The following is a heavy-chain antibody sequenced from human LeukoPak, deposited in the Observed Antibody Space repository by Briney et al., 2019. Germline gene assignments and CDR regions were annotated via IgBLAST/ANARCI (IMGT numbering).Heavy chain of an antibody. CDR2: ISYDGGNK. J-gene: IGHJ4*02. CDR1: GFTFSDYG. CDR3: AKVFEVRGARRPKDY. D-gene: IGHD3-10*01. Sequence: GGSLRLSCAASGFTFSDYGMHWVRQAPGTGLEWVALISYDGGNKFYAVSVRDRFTISRDNSKNTLFLQMNSLRTEDTAVYYCAKVFEVRGARRPKDYWGQGTLVIVSS. V-gene: IGHV3-30*18.